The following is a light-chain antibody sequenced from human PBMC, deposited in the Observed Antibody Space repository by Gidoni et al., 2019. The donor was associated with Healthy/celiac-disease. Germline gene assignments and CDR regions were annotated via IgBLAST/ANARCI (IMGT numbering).Light chain of an antibody. J-gene: IGKJ3*01. V-gene: IGKV1-8*01. CDR2: AAS. Sequence: AIRMTQSPSSFSASTGDRVTITCRASLGISSYLAWYQQKPGKAPKLLIYAASTSQSGVPSRFSGSGSGTDFTLTTSCLQSEDFATYYCQQYYSYPQAFGPGTKVDIK. CDR1: LGISSY. CDR3: QQYYSYPQA.